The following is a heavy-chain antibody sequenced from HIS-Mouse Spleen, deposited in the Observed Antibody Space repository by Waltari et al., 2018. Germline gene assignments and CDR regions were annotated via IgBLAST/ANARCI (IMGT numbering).Heavy chain of an antibody. CDR1: GGSISSGGYY. CDR3: ARSPYYDFWSGYSDNWFDP. Sequence: QVQLQESGPGLVKPSQTLSLTCTVSGGSISSGGYYWSWIRQHPGKGLEWIGYIYYRGRTYYNRALKSRVTISVDTSKNQFSLKLSSVTAADTAVYYCARSPYYDFWSGYSDNWFDPWGQGTLVTVSS. D-gene: IGHD3-3*01. CDR2: IYYRGRT. J-gene: IGHJ5*02. V-gene: IGHV4-31*03.